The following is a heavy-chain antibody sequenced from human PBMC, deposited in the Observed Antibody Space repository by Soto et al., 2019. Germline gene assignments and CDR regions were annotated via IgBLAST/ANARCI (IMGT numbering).Heavy chain of an antibody. Sequence: QVPLVQSGAEVKKPGSSVTVSRKASGGTFSSYAIHWVRQAPGQGLEWMGGIIPMYGPAKYAQRFQGRVKIPADESTNTVYMELTSLTSQDTAVYYCARVTSMVRGVIDNWFETWGHGTLVTVSA. CDR3: ARVTSMVRGVIDNWFET. V-gene: IGHV1-69*01. CDR1: GGTFSSYA. CDR2: IIPMYGPA. D-gene: IGHD3-10*01. J-gene: IGHJ5*01.